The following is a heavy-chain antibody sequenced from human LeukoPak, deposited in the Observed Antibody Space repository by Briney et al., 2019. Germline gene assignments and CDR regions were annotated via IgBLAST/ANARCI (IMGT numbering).Heavy chain of an antibody. CDR3: ARGWEDGYNPFDY. CDR2: IYHSGTT. Sequence: SDTLSLTCAVSGYSITSSSWWGWIRQPPGKGLGWIGYIYHSGTTYYNPSLQSRVTMSVDTSKNQFSLKLSSVTAADTAVYYCARGWEDGYNPFDYWGQGTLVTVSS. V-gene: IGHV4-28*03. J-gene: IGHJ4*02. CDR1: GYSITSSSW. D-gene: IGHD5-24*01.